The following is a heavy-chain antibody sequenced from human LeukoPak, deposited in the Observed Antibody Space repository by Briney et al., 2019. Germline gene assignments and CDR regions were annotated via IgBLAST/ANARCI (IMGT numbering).Heavy chain of an antibody. Sequence: SQTLSLTCAISGDSFSSDSAAWNWIRQSPSSGFEWLARTYFRSKWYCDYALAVKSRITINPDTSKNQFSLQLNSVTPEDTAVYFCARDPVGGSTIFDSWGQGTLVTVSS. V-gene: IGHV6-1*01. J-gene: IGHJ4*02. CDR1: GDSFSSDSAA. CDR2: TYFRSKWYC. CDR3: ARDPVGGSTIFDS. D-gene: IGHD1-26*01.